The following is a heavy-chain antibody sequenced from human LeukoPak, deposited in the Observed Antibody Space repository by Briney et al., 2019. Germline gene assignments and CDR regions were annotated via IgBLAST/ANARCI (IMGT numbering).Heavy chain of an antibody. Sequence: GGSLRLSCAASGFTFSSYSMNWVRQAPGKGLEWVPSISSSSSYIYYADSVKGRFTISRDNAKNSLYLQMNSLRAEDTAVYYCARRVRGVIISYGMDVWGKGTTVTVSS. D-gene: IGHD3-10*01. J-gene: IGHJ6*04. CDR2: ISSSSSYI. V-gene: IGHV3-21*01. CDR3: ARRVRGVIISYGMDV. CDR1: GFTFSSYS.